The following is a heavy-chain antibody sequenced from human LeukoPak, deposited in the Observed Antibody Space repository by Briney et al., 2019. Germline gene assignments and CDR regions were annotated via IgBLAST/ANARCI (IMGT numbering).Heavy chain of an antibody. Sequence: SETLSLTCAVSGGSFSGYYWSWIRQPPGKGLEWMGEINHSGSTNYNPSLKSRVTISVDTSKNQFSLKLRSVTAADTAVYYCARGLKRGDKTMDVWGQGTTVTVSS. V-gene: IGHV4-34*01. CDR3: ARGLKRGDKTMDV. D-gene: IGHD2-21*02. CDR1: GGSFSGYY. CDR2: INHSGST. J-gene: IGHJ6*02.